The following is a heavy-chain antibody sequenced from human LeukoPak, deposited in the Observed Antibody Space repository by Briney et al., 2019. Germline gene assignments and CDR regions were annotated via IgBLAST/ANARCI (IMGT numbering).Heavy chain of an antibody. J-gene: IGHJ2*01. CDR1: GYTFTSYD. Sequence: GASVKVSCKASGYTFTSYDINWVRQATGQGLEWMGWMNPNSGNTGYAQKFQGRVTMTRNTSISTAYMELSSLRSEDTAVYYCARGGYSSSWYPGWSFDLWGRGTLVTVSS. V-gene: IGHV1-8*02. CDR2: MNPNSGNT. CDR3: ARGGYSSSWYPGWSFDL. D-gene: IGHD6-13*01.